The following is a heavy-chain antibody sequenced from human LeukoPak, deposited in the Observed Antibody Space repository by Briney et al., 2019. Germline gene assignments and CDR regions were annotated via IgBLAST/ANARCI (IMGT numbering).Heavy chain of an antibody. J-gene: IGHJ4*02. CDR2: ISSSSSYI. CDR3: AKKGATTGDFDY. D-gene: IGHD1-26*01. V-gene: IGHV3-21*04. Sequence: GGSLRLSCAASGFTFSSYSMNWVRQAPGKGLEWVSSISSSSSYIYYADSVKGRFTISRDNSKNTLYLQMNSLRAEDTAVYYCAKKGATTGDFDYWGQGTLVTVSS. CDR1: GFTFSSYS.